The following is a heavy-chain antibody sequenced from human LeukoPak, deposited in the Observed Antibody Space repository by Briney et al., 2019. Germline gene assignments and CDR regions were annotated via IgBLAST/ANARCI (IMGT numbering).Heavy chain of an antibody. CDR1: GFTFGKYW. Sequence: GGSLRLSCVASGFTFGKYWMSWVRQAPGKGLEWVANIKLDGSEKNYVDSVNGRFTISRDNTKNSLYLQMNSLRVEDTAVFYCARDQYDTWSRRGNFDSWGQGTLVIVSS. D-gene: IGHD3-3*01. CDR3: ARDQYDTWSRRGNFDS. V-gene: IGHV3-7*03. CDR2: IKLDGSEK. J-gene: IGHJ4*02.